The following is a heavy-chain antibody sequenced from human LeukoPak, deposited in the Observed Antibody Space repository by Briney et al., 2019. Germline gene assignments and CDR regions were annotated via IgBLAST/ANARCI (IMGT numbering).Heavy chain of an antibody. D-gene: IGHD4-17*01. CDR2: ISGIGTTT. CDR3: TKKRTTSETDWFDP. CDR1: GFTFSSYA. V-gene: IGHV3-23*01. J-gene: IGHJ5*02. Sequence: PGGSLRLSCTASGFTFSSYAMTWVRQAPGKGLECVSVISGIGTTTYYADSVKGRFTISRDNSKNTLFLQMNSLRVEDTATYYCTKKRTTSETDWFDPWGQGTLVTVSS.